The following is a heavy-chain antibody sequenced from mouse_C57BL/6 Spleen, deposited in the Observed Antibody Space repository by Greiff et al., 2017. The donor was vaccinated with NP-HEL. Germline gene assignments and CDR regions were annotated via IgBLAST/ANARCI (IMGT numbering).Heavy chain of an antibody. CDR1: GYTFTSYW. CDR2: INPSSGYT. CDR3: ARRGYYEGFAY. Sequence: QVQLQQSGAELAKPGASVKLSCKASGYTFTSYWMHWVKQRPGQGLEWIGYINPSSGYTKYNQKFKDKATLTAAKSSSTAYMQLSSLTYEDSAIYYCARRGYYEGFAYWGQGTLVTVSA. V-gene: IGHV1-7*01. J-gene: IGHJ3*01. D-gene: IGHD2-3*01.